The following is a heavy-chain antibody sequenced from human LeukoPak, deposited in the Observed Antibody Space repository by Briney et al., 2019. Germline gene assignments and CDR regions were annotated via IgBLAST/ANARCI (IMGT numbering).Heavy chain of an antibody. Sequence: PGGSLRLSCAASGFTFTDYWMSWIRQAPGKGLEWISYISISGGTIYYAESVKGRFTISRDNAKSSLYLQMNSLRGEDTAVYYCAREDYDSRIDYWGQGTLVTVSS. J-gene: IGHJ4*02. V-gene: IGHV3-11*04. CDR1: GFTFTDYW. D-gene: IGHD3-22*01. CDR3: AREDYDSRIDY. CDR2: ISISGGTI.